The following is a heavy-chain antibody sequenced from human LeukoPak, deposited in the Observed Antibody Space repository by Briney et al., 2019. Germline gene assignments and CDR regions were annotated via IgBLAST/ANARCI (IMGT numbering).Heavy chain of an antibody. Sequence: SETLSLTCTISGGSLSPYYWNWIRQPAGKGLEWIGRIYSSGTTNYNPSLRSRVSMSVDTSKNQFSLKLSSVTAADTAVYYCAGDERRGSYGHWFDPWGQGTLVTVSS. J-gene: IGHJ5*02. CDR2: IYSSGTT. V-gene: IGHV4-4*07. CDR3: AGDERRGSYGHWFDP. D-gene: IGHD3-16*01. CDR1: GGSLSPYY.